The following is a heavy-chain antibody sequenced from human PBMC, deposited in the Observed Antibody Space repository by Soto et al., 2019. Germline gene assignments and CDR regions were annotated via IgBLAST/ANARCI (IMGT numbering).Heavy chain of an antibody. J-gene: IGHJ4*02. CDR2: INSYNGNT. Sequence: QVQVVQSGAEVKKPGASVKVSCKASGYTFTNYVISWVRQAPGQGLEWMGWINSYNGNTKYAQKFQDRITMTTDTSTTTAYMELSRLRSDDTAVYFCARDGYFDYWGQGTLVTVSS. V-gene: IGHV1-18*01. CDR1: GYTFTNYV. CDR3: ARDGYFDY.